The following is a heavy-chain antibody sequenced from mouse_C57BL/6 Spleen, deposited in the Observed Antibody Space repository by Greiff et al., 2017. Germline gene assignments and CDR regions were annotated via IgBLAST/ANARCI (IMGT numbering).Heavy chain of an antibody. CDR1: GYSFTGYY. D-gene: IGHD2-3*01. V-gene: IGHV1-42*01. J-gene: IGHJ3*01. CDR3: ARRGYDGYYWFAY. Sequence: VQLQQSGPELVKPGASVKISCKASGYSFTGYYMNWVKQSPEKSLEWIGEINPSTGGTTYNQKFKAKATLTVDKSSSTAYMQLKSLTSEDSAVYYCARRGYDGYYWFAYWGQGTLVTVSA. CDR2: INPSTGGT.